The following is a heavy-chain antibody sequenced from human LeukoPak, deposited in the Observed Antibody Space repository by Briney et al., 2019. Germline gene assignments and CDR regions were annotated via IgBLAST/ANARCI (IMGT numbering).Heavy chain of an antibody. Sequence: PSETLSLTCTVSGGSISSYYWSWIRQPPGKGLEWIGYIYYSGSTNYNPSLESRVTISVDTSKNQFSLKLSSVTAADTAVYYCARDVGLGYDYVWGSYRPGAFDIWGQGTMVTVSS. J-gene: IGHJ3*02. V-gene: IGHV4-59*01. CDR2: IYYSGST. CDR1: GGSISSYY. D-gene: IGHD3-16*02. CDR3: ARDVGLGYDYVWGSYRPGAFDI.